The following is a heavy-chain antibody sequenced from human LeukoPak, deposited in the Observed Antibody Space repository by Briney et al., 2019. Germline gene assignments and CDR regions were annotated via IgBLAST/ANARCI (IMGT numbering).Heavy chain of an antibody. CDR3: ARDAGYGYDRFDY. J-gene: IGHJ4*02. V-gene: IGHV3-7*01. CDR1: GFIFSSYW. Sequence: PGGSLRLSCAASGFIFSSYWMAWVRQAPGKGLEGVANIKEDGSDKNYVDSVKGRFTISRDNAKNSLYLQMNSLRAEDTAVYYCARDAGYGYDRFDYWGQGTQVTVSS. D-gene: IGHD5-18*01. CDR2: IKEDGSDK.